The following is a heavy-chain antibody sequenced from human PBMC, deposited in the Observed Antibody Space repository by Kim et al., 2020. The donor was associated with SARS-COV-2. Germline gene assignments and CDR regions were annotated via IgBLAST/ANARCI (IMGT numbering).Heavy chain of an antibody. D-gene: IGHD3-9*01. CDR2: INHSGST. CDR1: GGSFSGYY. CDR3: ARVTRYYDILTGYYGKYYFDY. J-gene: IGHJ4*02. Sequence: SETLSLTCAVYGGSFSGYYWSWIRQPPGKGLEWIGEINHSGSTNYNPSLKSRVTISVDTSKNQFSLKLSSVTAADTAVYYCARVTRYYDILTGYYGKYYFDYWGQGTLVTVS. V-gene: IGHV4-34*01.